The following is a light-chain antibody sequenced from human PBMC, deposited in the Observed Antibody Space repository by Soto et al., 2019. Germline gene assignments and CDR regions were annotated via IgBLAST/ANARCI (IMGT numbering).Light chain of an antibody. CDR2: EVS. CDR3: SSYTSSSTYV. J-gene: IGLJ1*01. V-gene: IGLV2-14*01. CDR1: SSDVGGYKY. Sequence: QSALTQPASVSGSPGQSITISCTGTSSDVGGYKYVSWYQQHPGKAPKLMIYEVSNRPSGVSYRFSGSKSGNTASLTISGLQAEDEADYYCSSYTSSSTYVFGTGTKLTVL.